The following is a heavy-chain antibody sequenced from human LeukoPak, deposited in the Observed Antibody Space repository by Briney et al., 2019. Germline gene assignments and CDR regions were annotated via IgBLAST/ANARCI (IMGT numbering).Heavy chain of an antibody. Sequence: ASETLSLTCTVSGGSISSYYWSWIRQPAGKGLEWIGRIYTSGSTNYNPSLKSRVTMSVNTSKNQFSLKLSSVTAADTAVYYCARVGYRRGAFDIWGQGTMVTVSS. J-gene: IGHJ3*02. V-gene: IGHV4-4*07. CDR3: ARVGYRRGAFDI. CDR2: IYTSGST. CDR1: GGSISSYY. D-gene: IGHD1-14*01.